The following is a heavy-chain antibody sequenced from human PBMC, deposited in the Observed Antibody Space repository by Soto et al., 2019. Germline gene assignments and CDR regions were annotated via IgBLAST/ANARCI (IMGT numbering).Heavy chain of an antibody. V-gene: IGHV4-4*07. CDR3: ARGSHTRGYSYGLWFDP. CDR2: IYTSGST. D-gene: IGHD5-18*01. CDR1: GGSISSYY. J-gene: IGHJ5*02. Sequence: QVQLQESGPGLVKPSETLSLTCTVSGGSISSYYWSWIRQPAGKGLEWIGRIYTSGSTNYNPSLKSRVTISVDTSKNQFSLKLSSVTAADPAVYYCARGSHTRGYSYGLWFDPWGQGTLVTVSS.